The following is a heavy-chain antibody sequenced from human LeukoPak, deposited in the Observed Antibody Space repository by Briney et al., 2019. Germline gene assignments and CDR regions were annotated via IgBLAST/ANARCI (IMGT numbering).Heavy chain of an antibody. V-gene: IGHV3-9*01. CDR3: ARGEDIVVVPAAPAYYYYGMDV. CDR1: GFTFDDYA. Sequence: PGRSLRLSCAASGFTFDDYAMHWVRQAPGKGLEWVSGISWNSGSIGYADSVKGRFTISRDNAKNSLYLQMNSLRAEDTAVYYCARGEDIVVVPAAPAYYYYGMDVWGQGTTVTVSS. D-gene: IGHD2-2*01. J-gene: IGHJ6*02. CDR2: ISWNSGSI.